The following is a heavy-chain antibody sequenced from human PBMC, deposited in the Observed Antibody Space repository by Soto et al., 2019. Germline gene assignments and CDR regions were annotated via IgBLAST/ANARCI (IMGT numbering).Heavy chain of an antibody. Sequence: PGGSLRLSCAASGFTFSNAWMNWVRQAPGKGLEWVGRIKSKTDGGTTDYAAPVKGRSTISRDDSKNTLYLQMNSLKTEDTAVYYCTTDTRIKVGATPFGYWGQGTLVIVSS. CDR3: TTDTRIKVGATPFGY. D-gene: IGHD1-26*01. V-gene: IGHV3-15*07. J-gene: IGHJ4*02. CDR1: GFTFSNAW. CDR2: IKSKTDGGTT.